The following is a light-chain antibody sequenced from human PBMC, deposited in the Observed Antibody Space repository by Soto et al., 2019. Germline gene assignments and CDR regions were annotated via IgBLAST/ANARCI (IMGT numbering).Light chain of an antibody. CDR3: QVWDSNTGV. V-gene: IGLV3-9*01. Sequence: SYDLTQPLSVPVALGQTARITCGGNNTGRKNVHWYQQKPGQAPVLVIYRNSDRPSGIPERFSGSNSGNTATLTISRAQAGDEADYYCQVWDSNTGVFGAGTKVTVL. CDR2: RNS. CDR1: NTGRKN. J-gene: IGLJ1*01.